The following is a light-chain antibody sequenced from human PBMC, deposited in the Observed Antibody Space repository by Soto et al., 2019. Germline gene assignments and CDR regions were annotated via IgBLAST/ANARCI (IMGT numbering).Light chain of an antibody. CDR1: SSDVGGYNY. J-gene: IGLJ1*01. Sequence: QSVLTQPRSVSGSPGQSVTISCTGTSSDVGGYNYVSWYQQHPGKAPKVMIYDVSKRPSGVPDRFSGSKSGNTASLTISGLQAEDEADYYCCSFAGTYTPSHDFGTETKVTVL. V-gene: IGLV2-11*01. CDR2: DVS. CDR3: CSFAGTYTPSHD.